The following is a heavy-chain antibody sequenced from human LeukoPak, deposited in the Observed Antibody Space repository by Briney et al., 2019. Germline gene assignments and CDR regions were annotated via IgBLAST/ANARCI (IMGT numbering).Heavy chain of an antibody. CDR3: TRDLDGSGNYHWFDP. Sequence: GGSLRLSCAASGFMFTRYWMSWVRQTPGKGLEWVANIKQDGSEKYYVDSVKGRFTISRDNAKNTLYVQMNSLRAEDTAVYYCTRDLDGSGNYHWFDPWGQGTLVTVSS. CDR2: IKQDGSEK. CDR1: GFMFTRYW. V-gene: IGHV3-7*01. D-gene: IGHD3-10*01. J-gene: IGHJ5*02.